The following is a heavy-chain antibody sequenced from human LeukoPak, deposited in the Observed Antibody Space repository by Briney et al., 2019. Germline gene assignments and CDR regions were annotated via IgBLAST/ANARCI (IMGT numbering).Heavy chain of an antibody. V-gene: IGHV2-70*11. J-gene: IGHJ3*02. CDR3: ARSNYYDSSGYYYSFGAFDI. Sequence: QTLSLTCAVSGGSISSGGYSWSWIRQPPGKALEWLARIDWDDDKYYSTSLKTRLTISKDTSKNQVVLTMTNMDPVDTATYYCARSNYYDSSGYYYSFGAFDIWGQGTMVTVSS. CDR2: IDWDDDK. D-gene: IGHD3-22*01. CDR1: GGSISSGGYS.